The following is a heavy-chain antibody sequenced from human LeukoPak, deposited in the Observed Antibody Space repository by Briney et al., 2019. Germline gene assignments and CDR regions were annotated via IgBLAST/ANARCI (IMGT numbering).Heavy chain of an antibody. Sequence: SETLSLTCAVYGGSFSGYYWSWIRQPPGKGLEWIGEINHSGSTNYNPSLKSRVTISVDTSKNQFSLKLSSVTAADTAVYYCAREPLYDFWSVSSDYWGQGTLVTVSS. CDR3: AREPLYDFWSVSSDY. CDR2: INHSGST. D-gene: IGHD3-3*01. CDR1: GGSFSGYY. V-gene: IGHV4-34*01. J-gene: IGHJ4*02.